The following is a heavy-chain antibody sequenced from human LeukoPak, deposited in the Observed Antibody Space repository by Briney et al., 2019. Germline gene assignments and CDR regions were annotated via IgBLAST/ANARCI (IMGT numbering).Heavy chain of an antibody. CDR1: GGSISTYY. D-gene: IGHD2/OR15-2a*01. CDR3: ARDTSYLDY. V-gene: IGHV4-59*01. CDR2: IYYSGST. J-gene: IGHJ4*02. Sequence: SETLSLTCTVSGGSISTYYWSWIWQPPGKGLEWIGYIYYSGSTNYNPSLKSRVTISVDTPKNQFSLKLSSVTAADTAVYYCARDTSYLDYWGQGTLVTVSS.